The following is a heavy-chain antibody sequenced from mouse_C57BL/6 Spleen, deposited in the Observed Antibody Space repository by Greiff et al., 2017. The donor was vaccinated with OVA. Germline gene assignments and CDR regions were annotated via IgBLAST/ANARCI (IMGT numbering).Heavy chain of an antibody. Sequence: VQLKESGPELVKPGASVKISCKASGYAFSSSWMNWVKQSPGKGLEWIGRIYPGDGDTNYNGKVKGQATLTADKSSSTVYMQLSSLTSEDSAVYFCARTSNGDFDYWGQGTTRTVSS. CDR1: GYAFSSSW. CDR2: IYPGDGDT. J-gene: IGHJ2*01. D-gene: IGHD4-1*01. CDR3: ARTSNGDFDY. V-gene: IGHV1-82*01.